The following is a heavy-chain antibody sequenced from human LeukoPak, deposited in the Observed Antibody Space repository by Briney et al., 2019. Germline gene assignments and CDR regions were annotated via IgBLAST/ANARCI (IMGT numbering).Heavy chain of an antibody. V-gene: IGHV4-30-2*05. D-gene: IGHD3-22*01. CDR1: GGSISSGGYS. CDR3: ASYYDSSGYYGYNWFDP. CDR2: IYHSGST. Sequence: PSETLSLTCAVSGGSISSGGYSWSWIRQPPGKGLEWIGYIYHSGSTYYNPSLKSRVTISVDTSKNQFSLKLSSVTAADTAVYYCASYYDSSGYYGYNWFDPWGQGTLVTVSS. J-gene: IGHJ5*02.